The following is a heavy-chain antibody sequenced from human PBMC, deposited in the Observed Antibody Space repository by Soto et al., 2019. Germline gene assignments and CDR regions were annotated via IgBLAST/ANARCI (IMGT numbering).Heavy chain of an antibody. Sequence: GGSLRLSCAASGFTFSNAWMSWVRQAPGKGLEWVGRIKSKTDGGTTDYAAPVKGRFTISRDDSKNTLYLQMNSLKTEDTAVYYCTTHTIFGVVISLYFDYWGQGTLVTVSS. CDR2: IKSKTDGGTT. J-gene: IGHJ4*02. V-gene: IGHV3-15*01. CDR1: GFTFSNAW. D-gene: IGHD3-3*01. CDR3: TTHTIFGVVISLYFDY.